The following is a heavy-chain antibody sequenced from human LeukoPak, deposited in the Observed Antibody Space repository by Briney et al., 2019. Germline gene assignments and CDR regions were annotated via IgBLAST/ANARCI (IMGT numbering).Heavy chain of an antibody. CDR3: AGQVAGKGSELGY. V-gene: IGHV4-59*08. D-gene: IGHD6-19*01. J-gene: IGHJ4*02. Sequence: SETLSLTCSVSGGSISGFYWSWIRQPPGKGLEWIGYIYYSGSTNYNPSLKSRVTISVDTSKNQFSLKLSSVTAADTAVYYCAGQVAGKGSELGYWGQGTLVSVSS. CDR2: IYYSGST. CDR1: GGSISGFY.